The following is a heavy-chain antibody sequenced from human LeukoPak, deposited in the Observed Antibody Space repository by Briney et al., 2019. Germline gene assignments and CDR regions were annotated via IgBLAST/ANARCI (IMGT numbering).Heavy chain of an antibody. J-gene: IGHJ6*02. CDR2: INHSGST. V-gene: IGHV4-39*07. D-gene: IGHD2-2*01. CDR1: GGSISSGGYY. Sequence: PSETLSLTCTVSGGSISSGGYYWSWIRQPPGKGLEWIGEINHSGSTNYNPSLKSRVTISVDTSKNQFSLKLSSVTAADTAVYYCAGRRLGYQLLRLPVYGMDVWGQGTTVTVSS. CDR3: AGRRLGYQLLRLPVYGMDV.